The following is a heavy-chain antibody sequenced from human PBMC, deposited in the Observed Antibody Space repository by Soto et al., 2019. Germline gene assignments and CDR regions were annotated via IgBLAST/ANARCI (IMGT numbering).Heavy chain of an antibody. V-gene: IGHV5-51*01. CDR2: IYPSDSDT. D-gene: IGHD3-3*01. J-gene: IGHJ4*02. CDR1: GYNFAGYW. CDR3: ARGGVSTRTFDY. Sequence: HXESLKISCKGSGYNFAGYWIAWVRQMPGKGLELMGIIYPSDSDTRYRPSFQGQVTISADKSISSAYLQWSSLRASDTAMYYCARGGVSTRTFDYWGQGTPVTVSS.